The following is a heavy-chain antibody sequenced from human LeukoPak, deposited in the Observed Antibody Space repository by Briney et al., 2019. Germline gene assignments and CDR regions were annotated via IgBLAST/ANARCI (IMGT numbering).Heavy chain of an antibody. D-gene: IGHD4-17*01. CDR1: GYTFTSYY. CDR2: INPSGGST. J-gene: IGHJ4*02. CDR3: AKFDGDYGDFFDY. Sequence: GASVKVSCKASGYTFTSYYMHWVRQAPGQGLEWMGIINPSGGSTSYAQKFQGRVTMTRDTSTSTVYMEQSSLRAEDTAVYYCAKFDGDYGDFFDYWGQGTLVTVSS. V-gene: IGHV1-46*01.